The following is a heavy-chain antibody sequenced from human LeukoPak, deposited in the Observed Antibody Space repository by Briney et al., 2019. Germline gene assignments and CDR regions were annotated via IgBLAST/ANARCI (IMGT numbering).Heavy chain of an antibody. CDR1: GFTFTSYG. Sequence: ASVTVSCKASGFTFTSYGITWVRQAPGQGLEWMGWIITYNGNTYYAQKLQGRVTMTTDTSTNTAYMELRGLRSDDTAVYYCAKTTVTSEYYYYYYMDVWGKGTTVTVSS. CDR2: IITYNGNT. CDR3: AKTTVTSEYYYYYYMDV. D-gene: IGHD4-17*01. J-gene: IGHJ6*03. V-gene: IGHV1-18*01.